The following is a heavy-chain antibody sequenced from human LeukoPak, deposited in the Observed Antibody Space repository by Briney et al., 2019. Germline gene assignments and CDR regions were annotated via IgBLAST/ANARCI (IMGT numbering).Heavy chain of an antibody. D-gene: IGHD5-18*01. Sequence: GGSLRLSCAASGFTFSSYSMNWVRQAPGKGLEWVSYISSSSSTIYYADSVKGRFTISRDNAKNSLYLQMNSLRAEDTAVYYCARETNPRGYSPDYWGQGTLVTVSS. CDR1: GFTFSSYS. CDR2: ISSSSSTI. J-gene: IGHJ4*02. CDR3: ARETNPRGYSPDY. V-gene: IGHV3-48*01.